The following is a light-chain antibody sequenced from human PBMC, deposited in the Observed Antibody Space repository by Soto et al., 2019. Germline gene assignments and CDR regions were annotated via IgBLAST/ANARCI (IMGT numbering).Light chain of an antibody. J-gene: IGKJ1*01. V-gene: IGKV3-20*01. Sequence: IVLTQYPGTLSLSPGERATRSCRGSQSVSSNYLAWYQQKPGQGPRLLIYGASSRATGIPDRFSGSGSGRDFTLIISRLEHEDFAMYYCQQYGSSPRTFGQGTKVDIK. CDR2: GAS. CDR3: QQYGSSPRT. CDR1: QSVSSNY.